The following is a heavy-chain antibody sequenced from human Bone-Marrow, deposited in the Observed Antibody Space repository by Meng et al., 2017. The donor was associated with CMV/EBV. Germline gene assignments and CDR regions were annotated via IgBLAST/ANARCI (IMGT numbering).Heavy chain of an antibody. CDR1: GYSFTSYW. CDR3: ARRVRRPITMIEEGAYFDY. Sequence: GESLKISCKGSGYSFTSYWIGWVRQIPGKGLERMGIIYPGDSDTRYSPSFQGQVTISADKSISTAYLQWSSLKASDTAMYYCARRVRRPITMIEEGAYFDYWGQGTLVTVSS. D-gene: IGHD3-22*01. J-gene: IGHJ4*02. CDR2: IYPGDSDT. V-gene: IGHV5-51*01.